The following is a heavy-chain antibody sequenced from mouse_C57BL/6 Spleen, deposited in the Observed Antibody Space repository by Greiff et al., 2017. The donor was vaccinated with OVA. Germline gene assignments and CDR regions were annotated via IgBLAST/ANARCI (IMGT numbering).Heavy chain of an antibody. V-gene: IGHV5-16*01. Sequence: EVKVVESEGGLVQPGSSMKLSCTASGFTFSDYYMAWVRQVPEKGLEWVANINYDGSSTYYLDSLKSRFIISRDNAKNILYLQMSSLKSEDTATYYCTGSPYALDYWGQGTTVTVSS. J-gene: IGHJ4*01. CDR3: TGSPYALDY. CDR1: GFTFSDYY. CDR2: INYDGSST.